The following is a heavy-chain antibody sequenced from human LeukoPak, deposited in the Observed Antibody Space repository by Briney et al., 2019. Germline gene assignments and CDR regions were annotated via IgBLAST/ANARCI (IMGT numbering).Heavy chain of an antibody. D-gene: IGHD6-13*01. Sequence: GGSLRLSCAASGFSLNTFAISWLRQAPGKGLEWVSGISSSGSGGNTYYAEFVKGRFTISRDNSKNTLYLQMNSLRAEDTAVYYCARVYYYYGMDVWGQGTAVTVSS. CDR3: ARVYYYYGMDV. J-gene: IGHJ6*02. CDR2: ISSSGSGGNT. V-gene: IGHV3-23*01. CDR1: GFSLNTFA.